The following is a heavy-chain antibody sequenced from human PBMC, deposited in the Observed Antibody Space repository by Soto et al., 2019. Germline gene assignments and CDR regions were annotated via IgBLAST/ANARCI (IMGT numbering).Heavy chain of an antibody. J-gene: IGHJ6*02. V-gene: IGHV1-69*13. CDR3: ARDRVDTAMVTDSSMDV. CDR1: GGTFSSYA. CDR2: IIPIFGTA. Sequence: GASVKVSCKASGGTFSSYAISWVRQAPGQGLGWMGGIIPIFGTANYAQKFQGRVTITADESTSTAYMELSSLRSEDTAVYYCARDRVDTAMVTDSSMDVWGQGTTVTVSS. D-gene: IGHD5-18*01.